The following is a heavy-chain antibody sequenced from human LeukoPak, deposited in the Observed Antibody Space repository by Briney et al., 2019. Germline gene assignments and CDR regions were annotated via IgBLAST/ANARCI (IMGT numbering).Heavy chain of an antibody. CDR1: GGSISSYY. J-gene: IGHJ3*02. Sequence: SETLSLTCTVSGGSISSYYWSWIRQPAGKGLEWIGHIYTSGSTKYNPPLKGRVTMSVDTSKNQFSLNLSSVTAADTAVYYCARDHEDIVATIWGEGLNIWGQGTVVTVSS. D-gene: IGHD5-12*01. CDR2: IYTSGST. CDR3: ARDHEDIVATIWGEGLNI. V-gene: IGHV4-4*07.